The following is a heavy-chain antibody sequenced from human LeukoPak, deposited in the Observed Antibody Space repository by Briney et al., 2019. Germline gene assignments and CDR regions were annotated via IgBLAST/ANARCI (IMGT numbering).Heavy chain of an antibody. D-gene: IGHD6-19*01. CDR1: GFTFSSYG. CDR3: ARGPVAGTGIHDY. V-gene: IGHV3-33*01. CDR2: IWYDGSNK. Sequence: GGSLRLSCAASGFTFSSYGMPWVRQAPGKGLEGVAVIWYDGSNKCYGDSVKGRFTISRDNSKNTLYLQMNSLRAEDTAVYYCARGPVAGTGIHDYWGQGTLVTVSS. J-gene: IGHJ4*02.